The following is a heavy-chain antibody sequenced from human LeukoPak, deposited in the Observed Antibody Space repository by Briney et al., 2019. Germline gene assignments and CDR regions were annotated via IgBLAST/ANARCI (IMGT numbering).Heavy chain of an antibody. CDR2: IYYSGST. CDR1: GGSISSSSYY. J-gene: IGHJ5*02. CDR3: ARRSLGIVVVPAAPGECWFDP. D-gene: IGHD2-2*03. Sequence: SETLSLTCTVSGGSISSSSYYWGWIRQPPGKGLEWIGSIYYSGSTYYNPSLKSRVTISVDTSKNQFSLKLSSVTAADTAVYYCARRSLGIVVVPAAPGECWFDPWGQGTLVTVSS. V-gene: IGHV4-39*01.